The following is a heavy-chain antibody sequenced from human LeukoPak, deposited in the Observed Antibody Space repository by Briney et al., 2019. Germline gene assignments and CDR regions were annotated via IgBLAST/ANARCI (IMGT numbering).Heavy chain of an antibody. CDR2: IPYDGSNK. V-gene: IGHV3-30-3*01. CDR1: GFTFSSYA. Sequence: QTGGSLRLSCAASGFTFSSYAMHWVRQAPGKGLEWVAVIPYDGSNKYYADSVKGRFTISRDNSKNTLYLQMNSLRAEDTAVYYCARDLGYCSSTSCLYNWFDPWGQGTLVTVSS. J-gene: IGHJ5*02. CDR3: ARDLGYCSSTSCLYNWFDP. D-gene: IGHD2-2*01.